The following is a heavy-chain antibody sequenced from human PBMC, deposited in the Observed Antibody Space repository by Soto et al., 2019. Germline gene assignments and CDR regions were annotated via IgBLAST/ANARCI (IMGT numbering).Heavy chain of an antibody. D-gene: IGHD3-16*01. CDR3: GRVPVDTYMIYWSDP. Sequence: SETLSLTCTVSGDSVSSGNYYWSWIRQPPGKGLEWIGSIYFTGNTNYNPSLKSRLTMSIDTSRSLFSLRLGSVTAADTAVYYCGRVPVDTYMIYWSDPWGQGTLVTVSS. CDR2: IYFTGNT. V-gene: IGHV4-61*01. J-gene: IGHJ5*02. CDR1: GDSVSSGNYY.